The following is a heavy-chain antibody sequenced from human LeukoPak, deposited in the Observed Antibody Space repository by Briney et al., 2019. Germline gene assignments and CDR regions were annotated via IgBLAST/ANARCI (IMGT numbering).Heavy chain of an antibody. J-gene: IGHJ6*03. D-gene: IGHD2-8*01. CDR2: IYPGDSDT. V-gene: IGHV5-51*01. CDR3: ARLYGHYMDV. Sequence: GESLKISCKGSGYTFTSYWICWGRQMPRKVLELMGIIYPGDSDTRYSPSFQGQVTISADKSISTAYLQRSSLKASDTAMYYCARLYGHYMDVWGKGTTVTVSS. CDR1: GYTFTSYW.